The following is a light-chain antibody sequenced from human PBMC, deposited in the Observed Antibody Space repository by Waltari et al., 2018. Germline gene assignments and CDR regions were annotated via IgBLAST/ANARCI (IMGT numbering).Light chain of an antibody. CDR3: QKYERLPAT. J-gene: IGKJ1*01. Sequence: EMVLTQSPGTLSLSPGERATLFCRASQSIGRSLVWYQQKPGQAPRLLIYGASRRATGIPDRFSGGGYRTYFSLTISRLEPEDFAVYYCQKYERLPATFGQGTTVEIK. V-gene: IGKV3-20*01. CDR1: QSIGRS. CDR2: GAS.